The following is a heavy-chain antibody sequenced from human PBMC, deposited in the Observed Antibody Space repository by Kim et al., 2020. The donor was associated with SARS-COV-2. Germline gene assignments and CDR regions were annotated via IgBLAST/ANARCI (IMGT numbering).Heavy chain of an antibody. J-gene: IGHJ6*02. V-gene: IGHV3-74*01. Sequence: ADPVKGRSTISRDNAKTTLYLQMNSLRAEDTAVYYCASGSSSTTNYGMDVWGHGTTVIVSS. CDR3: ASGSSSTTNYGMDV. D-gene: IGHD6-6*01.